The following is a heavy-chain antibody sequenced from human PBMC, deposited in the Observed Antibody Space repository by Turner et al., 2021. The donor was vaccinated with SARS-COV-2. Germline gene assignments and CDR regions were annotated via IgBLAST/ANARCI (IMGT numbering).Heavy chain of an antibody. CDR2: NIPIRGIA. D-gene: IGHD4-17*01. J-gene: IGHJ4*02. CDR1: GGTFSIYA. CDR3: ARDYGDYPVGY. Sequence: QVQLVQSGAEVKKPGSSVTVACKASGGTFSIYAISWVRQAPGQGREGMGGNIPIRGIANYAQKFQGRVTITADKSTSTAYMKLSSVRSEDTAVYYCARDYGDYPVGYWGQGTLVTVSS. V-gene: IGHV1-69*10.